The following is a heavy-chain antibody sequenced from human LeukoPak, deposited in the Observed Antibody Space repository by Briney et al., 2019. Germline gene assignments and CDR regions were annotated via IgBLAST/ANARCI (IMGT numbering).Heavy chain of an antibody. CDR1: GYTFTSYY. CDR3: ARISDYDILTGYRYFDY. D-gene: IGHD3-9*01. Sequence: ASVKVSCKASGYTFTSYYMHWVRQAPGQGLEWMAIINPSGGSTSYAQKFQGRVTMTRDTSTSTVYMELSSLRSEDTAVYYCARISDYDILTGYRYFDYWGQGTLVTVSS. V-gene: IGHV1-46*01. CDR2: INPSGGST. J-gene: IGHJ4*02.